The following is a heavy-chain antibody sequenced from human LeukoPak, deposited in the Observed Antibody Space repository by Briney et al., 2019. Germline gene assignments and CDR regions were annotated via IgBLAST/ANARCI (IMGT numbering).Heavy chain of an antibody. D-gene: IGHD6-19*01. V-gene: IGHV4-39*01. CDR2: IYYSGST. CDR1: GGSISSGNYY. J-gene: IGHJ4*02. Sequence: SETLSLTCTVSGGSISSGNYYWGWIRQPPGKGLECIGSIYYSGSTYYNPSLKSRVTISVDTSKNQFSLKLSSVTAADTAVYYCAGLGHSSGWYVSFDYWGRGTLVTVSS. CDR3: AGLGHSSGWYVSFDY.